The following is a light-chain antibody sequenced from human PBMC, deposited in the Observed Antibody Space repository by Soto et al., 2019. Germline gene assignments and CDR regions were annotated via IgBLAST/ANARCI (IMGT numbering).Light chain of an antibody. CDR1: QSVLYSSNNKNY. CDR2: WAS. J-gene: IGKJ2*01. V-gene: IGKV4-1*01. CDR3: QQYYSTPQNT. Sequence: DIVMTQSPDSLAVSLGERATINCKSSQSVLYSSNNKNYLAWYHQKPGQPPKLVIYWASTRESGVPDRFSGSGSGTDFTLTISSLQAEDVAVYYCQQYYSTPQNTFGQGTKLEIK.